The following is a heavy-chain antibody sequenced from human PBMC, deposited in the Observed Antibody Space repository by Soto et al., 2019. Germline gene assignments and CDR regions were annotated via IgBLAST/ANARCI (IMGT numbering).Heavy chain of an antibody. CDR1: GGTFSSYA. J-gene: IGHJ4*02. CDR3: ARDLYDSSGLGY. V-gene: IGHV1-69*13. Sequence: GASVKVSCTASGGTFSSYAISWVRQAPGQGLEWMGGIIPIFGTANYAQKFQGRVTITADESTSTAYMELSSLRSEDTAVYYCARDLYDSSGLGYWGQGTLVTVSS. CDR2: IIPIFGTA. D-gene: IGHD3-22*01.